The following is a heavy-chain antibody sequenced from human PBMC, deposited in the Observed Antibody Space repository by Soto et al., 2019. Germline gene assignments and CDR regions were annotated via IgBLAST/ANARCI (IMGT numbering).Heavy chain of an antibody. V-gene: IGHV3-15*01. D-gene: IGHD1-20*01. CDR2: IKSKTDGGTT. CDR3: TTDDGITGTVTDY. Sequence: GGSLRLSCAASGFTFSNAWMSWVRQAPGKGLEWVGRIKSKTDGGTTDYAAPVKGRFTISRDDSKNTLYLQMNSLKTEDTAVYYCTTDDGITGTVTDYWGQGTLVTVSS. J-gene: IGHJ4*02. CDR1: GFTFSNAW.